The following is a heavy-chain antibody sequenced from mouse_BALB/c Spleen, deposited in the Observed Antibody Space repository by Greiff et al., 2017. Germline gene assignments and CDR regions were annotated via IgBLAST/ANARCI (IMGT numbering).Heavy chain of an antibody. D-gene: IGHD1-1*01. CDR3: ARSDGDWYFDV. J-gene: IGHJ1*01. CDR2: INPGSGGT. V-gene: IGHV1-54*03. Sequence: VQLQQSGAELVRPGTSVKVSCKASGYAFTNYLIEWVKQRPGQGLEWIGVINPGSGGTNYNEKFKGKATLTADKSSSTAYMQLSSLTSDDSAVYVCARSDGDWYFDVWGAGTTVTVSS. CDR1: GYAFTNYL.